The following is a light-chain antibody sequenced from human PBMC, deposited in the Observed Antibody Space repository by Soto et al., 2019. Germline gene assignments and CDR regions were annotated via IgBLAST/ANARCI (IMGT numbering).Light chain of an antibody. Sequence: DIQMTQSPSTLSGSVGDRVTITCRASQTISSWLAWYQQKPGKAPKLLIYDASSLESGVPSRFSGSGSGTEFTLTISSLQPDDFATYYCQQYNSYSPWTFGQGTKVGIK. CDR2: DAS. J-gene: IGKJ1*01. CDR1: QTISSW. V-gene: IGKV1-5*01. CDR3: QQYNSYSPWT.